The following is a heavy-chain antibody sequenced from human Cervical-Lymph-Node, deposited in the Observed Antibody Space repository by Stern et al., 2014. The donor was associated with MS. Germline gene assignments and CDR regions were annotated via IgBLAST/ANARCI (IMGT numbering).Heavy chain of an antibody. CDR2: IIPIIATA. CDR3: ARDYSALDS. D-gene: IGHD2-15*01. J-gene: IGHJ4*02. V-gene: IGHV1-69*06. CDR1: GGTFGNYG. Sequence: VQLVESGAELKKPGSSLKVSFKVSGGTFGNYGINWVRQAPGQGLEWMEGIIPIIATANYAQQFQGRVTMTADKSTSTAYMELSSLTSEDTAIYYCARDYSALDSWGQGTLVTVSS.